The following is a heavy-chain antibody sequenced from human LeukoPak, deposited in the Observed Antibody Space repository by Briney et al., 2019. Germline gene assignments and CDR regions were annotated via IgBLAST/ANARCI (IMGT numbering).Heavy chain of an antibody. CDR3: ARRNSVTQGLDN. J-gene: IGHJ4*02. V-gene: IGHV3-72*01. D-gene: IGHD5/OR15-5a*01. CDR1: GFTFIDHY. CDR2: IRNKANSYTT. Sequence: GGSLRLSCAASGFTFIDHYMDWVRQAPGKGLEWIGRIRNKANSYTTEYAASVKGRFTVSRDDSKNSLFLQMNSMESEDTAVYYCARRNSVTQGLDNWGQGTLVTVSS.